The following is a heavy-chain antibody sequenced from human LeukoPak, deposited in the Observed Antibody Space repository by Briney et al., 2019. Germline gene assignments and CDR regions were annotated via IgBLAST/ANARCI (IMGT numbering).Heavy chain of an antibody. J-gene: IGHJ5*02. CDR3: ATCSSPWEVNWFDP. V-gene: IGHV3-23*01. CDR2: ISGSGGST. CDR1: GFTFSSYA. D-gene: IGHD6-13*01. Sequence: QPGGSLRLSCAASGFTFSSYAMSWVRQAPGKGLEWVSAISGSGGSTYYADPVKGRFTISRDNSKDTLYLQMNSLRAEDTAVYYCATCSSPWEVNWFDPWGQGTLATVSS.